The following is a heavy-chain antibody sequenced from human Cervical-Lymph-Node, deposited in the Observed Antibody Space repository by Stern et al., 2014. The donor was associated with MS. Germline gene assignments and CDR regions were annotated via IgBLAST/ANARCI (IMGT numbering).Heavy chain of an antibody. CDR3: AKVHDYGDPDY. J-gene: IGHJ4*02. Sequence: EVQLVESGGTWVQPGGSLRLSCAASGFTFSSYAMSWVRQAPGKGLEGVSTLSGHGYDTYYADSVKGRFTISRDISKNTLYLQMNSLRAEDTAVYYCAKVHDYGDPDYWGQGTLVTVSS. CDR1: GFTFSSYA. D-gene: IGHD4-17*01. V-gene: IGHV3-23*04. CDR2: LSGHGYDT.